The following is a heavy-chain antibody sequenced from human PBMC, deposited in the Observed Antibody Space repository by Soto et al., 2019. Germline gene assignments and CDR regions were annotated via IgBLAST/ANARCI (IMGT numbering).Heavy chain of an antibody. CDR1: GYTFTSYG. CDR3: ARDLGYSSSWPYFDY. J-gene: IGHJ4*02. D-gene: IGHD6-13*01. CDR2: ISAYNGNT. V-gene: IGHV1-18*01. Sequence: QVQLVQSGAEVKKPGASVKVSCKASGYTFTSYGISWVRQAPGQGLEWMGWISAYNGNTNYAQKLQGRVTMTTDTSTSTAHMELRSLRSDDTAVYYCARDLGYSSSWPYFDYWGQGTLVTVSS.